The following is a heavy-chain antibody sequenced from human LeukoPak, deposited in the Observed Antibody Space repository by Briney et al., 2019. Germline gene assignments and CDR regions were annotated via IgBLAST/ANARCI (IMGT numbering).Heavy chain of an antibody. CDR1: GFTFSSYT. V-gene: IGHV3-30*01. CDR2: ISYDGSNK. Sequence: PGGSLRLSCAASGFTFSSYTMHWVRQAPGKGLEWVALISYDGSNKYYADSVEGRFNICRDNSKNTLYLQMNSLRAEDTAVYYCASPTRYWGQGILVTISS. J-gene: IGHJ4*02. CDR3: ASPTRY.